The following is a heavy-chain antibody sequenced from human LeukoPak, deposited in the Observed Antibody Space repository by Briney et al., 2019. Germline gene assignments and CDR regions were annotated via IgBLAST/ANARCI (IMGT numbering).Heavy chain of an antibody. CDR1: GFTFSSYS. CDR2: ISSSSSYI. D-gene: IGHD2-2*01. J-gene: IGHJ3*02. Sequence: GGSLRLSCAASGFTFSSYSMNWVRQAPGKGLGWVSSISSSSSYIYYADSVKGRFTISRDNAKNSLYLQMNSLRAEDTAVYYCARRYCSSTSCYGNAFDIWGQRTMVTVSS. V-gene: IGHV3-21*01. CDR3: ARRYCSSTSCYGNAFDI.